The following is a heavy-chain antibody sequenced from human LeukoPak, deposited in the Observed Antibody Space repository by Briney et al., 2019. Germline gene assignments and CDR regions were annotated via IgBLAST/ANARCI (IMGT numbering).Heavy chain of an antibody. V-gene: IGHV3-21*01. CDR3: ARDPGDTAMVLYYYYYYTDV. J-gene: IGHJ6*03. CDR1: GFTFRSYS. Sequence: GGSLRLSCAASGFTFRSYSMNWVRQAPGKGVEGVSSISSSSSHIYYADPVKGRFTISRDNAKNSLYLQMNSLRAEDTAVYYCARDPGDTAMVLYYYYYYTDVWGKGTTVTVSS. CDR2: ISSSSSHI. D-gene: IGHD5-18*01.